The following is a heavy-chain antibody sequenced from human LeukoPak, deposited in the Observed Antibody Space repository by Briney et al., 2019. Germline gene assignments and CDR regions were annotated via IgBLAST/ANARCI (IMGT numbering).Heavy chain of an antibody. V-gene: IGHV1-2*06. CDR1: GYSFTDYY. CDR2: INPHSGGT. Sequence: ASVKVSCKASGYSFTDYYIHWVRQAPGQGLEWVGRINPHSGGTTYAQKFQGRVTMTRDTSITTAYMELHRLTSDDTAVYYCAREGSLYYHYYMDVWAKGTTVTVSS. CDR3: AREGSLYYHYYMDV. J-gene: IGHJ6*03.